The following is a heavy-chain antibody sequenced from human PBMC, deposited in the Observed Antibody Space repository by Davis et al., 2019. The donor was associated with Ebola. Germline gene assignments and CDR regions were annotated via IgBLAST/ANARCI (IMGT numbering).Heavy chain of an antibody. Sequence: SETLSLTCTVSSGSITNYYWSWIRQPPGKGLEWIGYIYYSGSTNYNPSLKRRLTMSVDTSKNQFSLKLSSVTAADTAVYYCARVPPVYYYGMDVWGQGTTVTVSS. J-gene: IGHJ6*02. V-gene: IGHV4-59*01. CDR3: ARVPPVYYYGMDV. CDR1: SGSITNYY. CDR2: IYYSGST.